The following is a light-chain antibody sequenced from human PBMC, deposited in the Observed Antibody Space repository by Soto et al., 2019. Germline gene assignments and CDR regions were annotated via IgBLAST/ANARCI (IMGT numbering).Light chain of an antibody. J-gene: IGKJ1*01. Sequence: DIQMTQSPSTLSASVGDRVTITCRASQSIGSWLAWYQQKPGRDPKLLIYDVSSLESGVPSRFSGSGSGTEFTLTISSLQPDDFATYYCQLYNSYSWTFGQGTKVEIK. CDR1: QSIGSW. V-gene: IGKV1-5*01. CDR3: QLYNSYSWT. CDR2: DVS.